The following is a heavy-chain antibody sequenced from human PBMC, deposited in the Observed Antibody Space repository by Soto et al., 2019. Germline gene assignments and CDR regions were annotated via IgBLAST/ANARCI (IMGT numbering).Heavy chain of an antibody. CDR2: ITYDGSNK. CDR1: GFTFSDYG. CDR3: AKRGMDSYYYYGMDV. J-gene: IGHJ6*02. Sequence: QVQLVESGGGVVQPGRSLRLSCAASGFTFSDYGMHWVRQAPGKGLEWVAHITYDGSNKYYADYVKGRFTISRDNSKNTLFLQLNSLRAEDRAMYYCAKRGMDSYYYYGMDVWGQGTTVTVSS. D-gene: IGHD1-20*01. V-gene: IGHV3-30*18.